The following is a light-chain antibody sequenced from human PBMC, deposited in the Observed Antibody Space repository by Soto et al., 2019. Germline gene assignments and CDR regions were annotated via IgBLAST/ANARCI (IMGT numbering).Light chain of an antibody. V-gene: IGKV3-11*01. J-gene: IGKJ5*01. CDR1: ETVSSY. CDR3: LHRMNWPLT. Sequence: LSQSPVTLSLSTGDRATLSCRASETVSSYLLWYQQKPGQDPRLLIYDASERATGIPARFSGSGSETDFTLTISSLEPEDFGVYYCLHRMNWPLTFAQRTRLAI. CDR2: DAS.